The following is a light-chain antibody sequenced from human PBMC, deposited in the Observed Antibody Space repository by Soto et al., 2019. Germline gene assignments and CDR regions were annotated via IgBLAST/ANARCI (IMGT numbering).Light chain of an antibody. CDR3: QQYGSSPPYT. V-gene: IGKV3-20*01. J-gene: IGKJ2*01. CDR2: GAS. Sequence: EIVLTQSPGPLSLSPGERATLSCRASQSVSSSYLAWYQQKPGQAPRLLIYGASSRATGIPDRFSGSGSGTDFTLTISSLEPEDCAVYYCQQYGSSPPYTFGQGTKLEIK. CDR1: QSVSSSY.